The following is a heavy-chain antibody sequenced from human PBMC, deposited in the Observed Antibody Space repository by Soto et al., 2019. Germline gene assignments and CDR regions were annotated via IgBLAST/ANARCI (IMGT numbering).Heavy chain of an antibody. CDR3: ASETPGYPTLCYYYGMDV. D-gene: IGHD5-12*01. V-gene: IGHV3-53*01. J-gene: IGHJ6*02. CDR1: WFTVSSNY. Sequence: GGSLRLSCAASWFTVSSNYMSWVRQAPGKGLEWVSVIYSGGSTYYADSVKGRFTISRDNYKNTLYLQMNSLRAEDTAVYYCASETPGYPTLCYYYGMDVWGQATTVTVSS. CDR2: IYSGGST.